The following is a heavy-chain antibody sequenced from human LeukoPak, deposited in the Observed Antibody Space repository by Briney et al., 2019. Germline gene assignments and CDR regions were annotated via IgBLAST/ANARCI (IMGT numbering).Heavy chain of an antibody. Sequence: GGSLTLSCAASGFTFTNYWMHWVRQSPGKGLVWVSRINSNGSSTSYADSVKGRFTVSRDNAKNTLHLQMTSLRAEDTALYYCAKGGATICDNWGQGTLVTVSS. J-gene: IGHJ4*02. D-gene: IGHD5-12*01. CDR1: GFTFTNYW. CDR3: AKGGATICDN. CDR2: INSNGSST. V-gene: IGHV3-74*01.